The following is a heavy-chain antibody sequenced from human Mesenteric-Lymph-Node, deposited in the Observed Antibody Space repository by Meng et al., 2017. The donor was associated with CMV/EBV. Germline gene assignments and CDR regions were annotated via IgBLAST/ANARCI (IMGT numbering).Heavy chain of an antibody. V-gene: IGHV3-30*19. CDR3: ARTNTYYYDSSGLLFGAP. CDR2: ISYDGSNK. J-gene: IGHJ5*02. Sequence: GGSLRLSCAASGFTFSSYGMHWVRQAPGKGLEWVAIISYDGSNKYYADSVKGRFTISRDNSKNTLYLQMNSLRAEDTAVYYCARTNTYYYDSSGLLFGAPWGQGTLVTVSS. D-gene: IGHD3-22*01. CDR1: GFTFSSYG.